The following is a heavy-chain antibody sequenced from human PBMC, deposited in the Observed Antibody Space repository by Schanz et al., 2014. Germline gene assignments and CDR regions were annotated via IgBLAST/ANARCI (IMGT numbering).Heavy chain of an antibody. J-gene: IGHJ4*02. CDR3: AQAIGEFLAPFDN. CDR1: GFIFSAYT. Sequence: SCAASGFIFSAYTMNWVRQAPGKGLEWVSSISSGGRNKSYADSFKGRFTISRHNARNSLYLQLNDQTGVDSCVYFYAQAIGEFLAPFDNWGQGDRVVGAS. CDR2: ISSGGRNK. V-gene: IGHV3-21*01.